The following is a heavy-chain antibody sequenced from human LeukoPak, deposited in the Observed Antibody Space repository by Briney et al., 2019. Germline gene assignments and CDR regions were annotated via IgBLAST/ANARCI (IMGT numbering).Heavy chain of an antibody. D-gene: IGHD3-10*01. V-gene: IGHV3-48*03. CDR3: ANENYYGSGSYPDY. J-gene: IGHJ4*02. CDR2: ISSSGSTI. Sequence: GGSLRLSCAASGFTFSSYEMNWVRQAPGKGLEWVSYISSSGSTIYYADSVKGRFTISRDNAKNSLYLQMNSLRAEDTAVYYCANENYYGSGSYPDYWGQGTLVTVSS. CDR1: GFTFSSYE.